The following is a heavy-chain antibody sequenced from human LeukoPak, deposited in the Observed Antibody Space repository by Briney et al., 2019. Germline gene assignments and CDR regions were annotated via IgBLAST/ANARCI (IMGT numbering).Heavy chain of an antibody. CDR2: IWYDGSNK. J-gene: IGHJ4*02. CDR3: ARDIVSYYIDY. CDR1: GFTFSRHG. V-gene: IGHV3-33*01. Sequence: LTGRSLRLSCAASGFTFSRHGMHWVRQAPGKGLEWVAVIWYDGSNKYYADAEKGRFTISRDNSKNMLYLQMNSLRAEDTAVYYCARDIVSYYIDYWGQGNLVTVSS. D-gene: IGHD2-2*02.